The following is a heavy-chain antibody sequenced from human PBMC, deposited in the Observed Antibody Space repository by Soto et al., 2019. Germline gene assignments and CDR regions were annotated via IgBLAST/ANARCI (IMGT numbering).Heavy chain of an antibody. CDR3: ARDRAVGIHNKNGMDA. Sequence: GESLKISCLASGYDFSTYWISWVRPMPGKGLEWMGRIDPSDFYTNYRPSFQGHVTISVDKSINTVCLQWSSLKASDTAMYYCARDRAVGIHNKNGMDAWGQGTGVTFSS. V-gene: IGHV5-10-1*01. CDR1: GYDFSTYW. D-gene: IGHD2-21*01. CDR2: IDPSDFYT. J-gene: IGHJ6*02.